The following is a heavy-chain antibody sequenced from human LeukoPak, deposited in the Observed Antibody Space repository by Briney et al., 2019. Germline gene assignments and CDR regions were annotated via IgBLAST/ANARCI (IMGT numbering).Heavy chain of an antibody. CDR2: INHSGLT. CDR3: ARGSGLPHRRGEDDFWSIYEDY. J-gene: IGHJ4*02. Sequence: SESLSLTCAVYGGSFSGYYWSRIRQSPGKGVEWMGEINHSGLTKNNRSHKSRITMSVDKYKNQFSLKLSSVTAADTAIYYCARGSGLPHRRGEDDFWSIYEDYWGQGILVTVSS. D-gene: IGHD3-3*01. CDR1: GGSFSGYY. V-gene: IGHV4-34*01.